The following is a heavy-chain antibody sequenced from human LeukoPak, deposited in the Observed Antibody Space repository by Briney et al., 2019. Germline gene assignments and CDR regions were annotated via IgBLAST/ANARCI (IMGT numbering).Heavy chain of an antibody. Sequence: PGGSMRLSWAASGLTFSSAWRHWLRQTPGKGLVWVSLIQSDGTTTYADSVRGRFTISRDNAKNTLYLQMNNLRAEDTGVYYCARDGSYKLDYWGQGTLVTVSS. V-gene: IGHV3-74*01. CDR1: GLTFSSAW. CDR3: ARDGSYKLDY. D-gene: IGHD1-26*01. CDR2: IQSDGTT. J-gene: IGHJ4*02.